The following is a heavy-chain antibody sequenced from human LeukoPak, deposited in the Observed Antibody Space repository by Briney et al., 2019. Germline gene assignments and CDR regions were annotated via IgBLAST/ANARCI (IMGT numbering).Heavy chain of an antibody. Sequence: PGGSLRLSCAASGFTFTDYPMSWVRQAPGKGLGWVSAISGSGGSTYYADSVKGRFTISRDNSKNTLYLQMNSLRAEDTAVYYCAKDPPLDVSHLDYWGQGTLVTVSS. CDR1: GFTFTDYP. D-gene: IGHD1-1*01. CDR3: AKDPPLDVSHLDY. CDR2: ISGSGGST. V-gene: IGHV3-23*01. J-gene: IGHJ4*02.